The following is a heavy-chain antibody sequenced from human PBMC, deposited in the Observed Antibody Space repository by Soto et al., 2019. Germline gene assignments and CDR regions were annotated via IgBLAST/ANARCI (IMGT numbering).Heavy chain of an antibody. V-gene: IGHV3-15*07. CDR2: ISSKTDGGTT. Sequence: EVQLVESGGGLVKPGGSLRLSCVASGFTFTNAWMTWVRQAPGKRLEWVGRISSKTDGGTTDYAESVKGRFTISRDESKTTLYLQMNSLKTEDTAVYYCATVLSSSSGKVDYWGRGTLVTVSS. CDR1: GFTFTNAW. CDR3: ATVLSSSSGKVDY. J-gene: IGHJ4*02. D-gene: IGHD6-6*01.